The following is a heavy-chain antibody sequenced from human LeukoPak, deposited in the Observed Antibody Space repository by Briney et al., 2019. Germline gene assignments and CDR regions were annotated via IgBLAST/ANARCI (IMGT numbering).Heavy chain of an antibody. CDR3: ARDLDGSGSYNPGEVWFDH. CDR1: GGTFSSYA. J-gene: IGHJ5*02. Sequence: SVKVSCKASGGTFSSYAISWVRQAPGQGLEWMGGIIPIFGTANYAQKFQGRVTITADESTSTAYMELSSLRSEDTAVYYCARDLDGSGSYNPGEVWFDHWGQGTLVTVSS. CDR2: IIPIFGTA. D-gene: IGHD3-10*01. V-gene: IGHV1-69*13.